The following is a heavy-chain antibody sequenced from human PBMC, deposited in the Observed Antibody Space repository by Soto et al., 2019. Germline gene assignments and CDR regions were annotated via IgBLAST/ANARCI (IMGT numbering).Heavy chain of an antibody. D-gene: IGHD2-15*01. CDR1: GFTFSSYA. CDR2: ISGSGGST. Sequence: EVQLLESGGGLVQPGGSLRLSCAASGFTFSSYAMSWVRQAPGKGLEWVSAISGSGGSTYYADSVKGRFTISRDNSKDTLYLLMSSLRAEDTAVYYWARGAVVAAAPPFDYWGQGTLVTVSS. V-gene: IGHV3-23*01. J-gene: IGHJ4*02. CDR3: ARGAVVAAAPPFDY.